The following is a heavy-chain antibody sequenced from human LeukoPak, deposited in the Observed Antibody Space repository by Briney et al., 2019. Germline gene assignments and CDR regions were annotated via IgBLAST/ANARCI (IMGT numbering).Heavy chain of an antibody. Sequence: PGGSLRLSCEGSGFGFSSYWMTWVRQLPGKGPEWVANIRQDESERYFADSVKGRFTISRDNSKNTLYLQMNSLRAEDTAVYYCAREGIVGPPGPGGRNDFDYWGQGTLVAVSS. CDR2: IRQDESER. V-gene: IGHV3-7*01. D-gene: IGHD1-26*01. J-gene: IGHJ4*02. CDR1: GFGFSSYW. CDR3: AREGIVGPPGPGGRNDFDY.